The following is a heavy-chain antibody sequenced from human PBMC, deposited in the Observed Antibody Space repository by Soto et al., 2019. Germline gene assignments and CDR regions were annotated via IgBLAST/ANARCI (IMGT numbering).Heavy chain of an antibody. V-gene: IGHV4-34*01. CDR1: GASFSGYF. D-gene: IGHD3-10*01. J-gene: IGHJ4*02. CDR2: INHSGIT. Sequence: SETRSLTCAVCGASFSGYFCSWIRQPPGKGLEWIGEINHSGITKYNPSLKSRVTISGDTSRDQFSLNLGSVTAADTAVYYCAFSTMGQTTDLAYWGRGTLVTVSS. CDR3: AFSTMGQTTDLAY.